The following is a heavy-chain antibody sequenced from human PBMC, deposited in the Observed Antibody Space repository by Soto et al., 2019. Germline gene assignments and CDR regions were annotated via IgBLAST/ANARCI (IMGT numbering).Heavy chain of an antibody. CDR2: ISAYNGNT. Sequence: ASVKVSRKASGYTFTSYGISWVRQAPGQGREWMGWISAYNGNTNYAQKLQGRVTMTTDTSTSTAYMELRSLRSDDTAVYYCARYFDWLVGYYYYGMDVWGQGTTVTVSS. D-gene: IGHD3-9*01. J-gene: IGHJ6*02. V-gene: IGHV1-18*04. CDR1: GYTFTSYG. CDR3: ARYFDWLVGYYYYGMDV.